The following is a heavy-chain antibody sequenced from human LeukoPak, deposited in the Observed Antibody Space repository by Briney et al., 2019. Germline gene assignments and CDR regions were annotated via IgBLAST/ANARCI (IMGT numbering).Heavy chain of an antibody. D-gene: IGHD3-10*01. CDR1: GGTFSSYA. CDR3: ARNRGSKITMVRGTLDY. J-gene: IGHJ4*02. V-gene: IGHV1-69*13. CDR2: IIPIFGTA. Sequence: ASVKVSCKASGGTFSSYAISWVRQAPGQGLEWTGGIIPIFGTANYAQKFQGRVTITADESTSTAYMELSSLRSEDTAVYYCARNRGSKITMVRGTLDYWGQGTLVTVSS.